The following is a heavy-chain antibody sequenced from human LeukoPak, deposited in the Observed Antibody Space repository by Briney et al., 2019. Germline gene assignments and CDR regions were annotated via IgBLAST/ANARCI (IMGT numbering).Heavy chain of an antibody. CDR1: GYTFTSYY. J-gene: IGHJ6*02. CDR3: ARGSVRFLEWLFHGMDV. V-gene: IGHV1-46*01. D-gene: IGHD3-3*01. CDR2: INPSGGST. Sequence: ASVKVSCKASGYTFTSYYMHWVRQAPGQGLEWMGIINPSGGSTSYAQKFQGRVTMTRDTSTSTVYMELSSLRSEDTAVYYCARGSVRFLEWLFHGMDVWGQGTTVTVSS.